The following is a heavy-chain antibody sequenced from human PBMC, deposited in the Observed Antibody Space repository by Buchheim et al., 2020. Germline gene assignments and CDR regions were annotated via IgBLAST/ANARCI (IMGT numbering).Heavy chain of an antibody. CDR1: GFIFSSYA. D-gene: IGHD2-8*01. CDR3: ARGLYSPYYGMDV. Sequence: QVQLVESGGGVVQPGRSLRLSCAASGFIFSSYAMHWVRQAPGKGLEWVAVISYDGSNKYYADSVKGRFTISRDNSKNTLYLQMDSLRAEDTAVYYCARGLYSPYYGMDVWGQGTT. J-gene: IGHJ6*02. CDR2: ISYDGSNK. V-gene: IGHV3-30*04.